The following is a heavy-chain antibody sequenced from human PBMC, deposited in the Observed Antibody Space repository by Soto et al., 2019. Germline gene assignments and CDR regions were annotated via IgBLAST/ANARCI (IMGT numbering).Heavy chain of an antibody. J-gene: IGHJ6*02. D-gene: IGHD2-15*01. Sequence: SVKVSCKASGGTFSSYAISWVRQAPGQGLEWMGGIIPIFGTANYADSVKGRFTISRDNSKNTLYLQMNSLKTEDTAVYYCTTRYCSGGSCTYYYYGMDVWGQGTTVTVSS. CDR3: TTRYCSGGSCTYYYYGMDV. V-gene: IGHV1-69*05. CDR2: IIPIFGTA. CDR1: GGTFSSYA.